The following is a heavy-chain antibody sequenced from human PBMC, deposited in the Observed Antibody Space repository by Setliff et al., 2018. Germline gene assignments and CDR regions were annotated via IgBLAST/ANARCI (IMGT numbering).Heavy chain of an antibody. J-gene: IGHJ4*02. CDR1: GGTFSSYA. CDR3: ARDREYCSRTSCYIDY. CDR2: IIPIFGTA. Sequence: GASVKVSCKASGGTFSSYAISWVRQAPGQGLEWMGGIIPIFGTANYAQKFQGRITITRDTSASTAYMEMSSLRSEDTAVYYCARDREYCSRTSCYIDYWGQGALVTVS. D-gene: IGHD2-2*02. V-gene: IGHV1-69*05.